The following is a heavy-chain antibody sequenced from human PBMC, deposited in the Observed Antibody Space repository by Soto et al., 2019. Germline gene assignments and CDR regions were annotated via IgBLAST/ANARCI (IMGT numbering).Heavy chain of an antibody. V-gene: IGHV1-8*01. CDR3: ARGPDYYDSSGPYGMDV. CDR1: GYTFTSYD. D-gene: IGHD3-22*01. Sequence: ASVKVSCKASGYTFTSYDINWVRQATGQGLEWMGWMNPNSGNTGYAQKFQGRVTMTRSTSKNQVVLTMTNMDPVDTATYYCARGPDYYDSSGPYGMDVWGQGTTVTVSS. CDR2: MNPNSGNT. J-gene: IGHJ6*02.